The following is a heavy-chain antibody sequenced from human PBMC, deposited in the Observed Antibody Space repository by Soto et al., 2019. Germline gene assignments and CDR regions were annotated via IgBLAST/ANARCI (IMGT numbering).Heavy chain of an antibody. D-gene: IGHD3-10*01. CDR2: ISSSSSYI. CDR3: ATDPYGSGRPFYYYYGMDV. J-gene: IGHJ6*02. V-gene: IGHV3-21*01. Sequence: GGSLRLSCAASGFTFSSYSMNWVRQAPGKGLEWVSSISSSSSYIYYADSVKGRFTISRDNAKNSLYLQMNSLRAEDTAVYYCATDPYGSGRPFYYYYGMDVWGQGTTVTVSS. CDR1: GFTFSSYS.